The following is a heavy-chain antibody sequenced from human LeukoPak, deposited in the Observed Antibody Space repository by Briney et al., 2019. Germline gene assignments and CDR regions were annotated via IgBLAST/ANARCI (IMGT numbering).Heavy chain of an antibody. V-gene: IGHV4-59*01. D-gene: IGHD2-8*01. CDR1: GGSFTSYY. Sequence: SETLSLTCTVSGGSFTSYYWSWLRQPPGKGLEWIGYIYYSGNTICNPSLKSRVTMSVDRSTNQFSLKLSSVTAADTAVYYCARVSTNGVSNWFDPWGQGTLVTVSS. CDR2: IYYSGNT. J-gene: IGHJ5*02. CDR3: ARVSTNGVSNWFDP.